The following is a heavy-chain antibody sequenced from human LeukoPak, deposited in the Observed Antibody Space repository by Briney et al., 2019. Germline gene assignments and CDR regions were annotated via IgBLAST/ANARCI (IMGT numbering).Heavy chain of an antibody. CDR2: IYTSGST. V-gene: IGHV4-61*02. J-gene: IGHJ4*02. Sequence: SETLSLTCTVSGGSISSGSYYWSWIRQPAGKGLEWIGRIYTSGSTNYNPSLKSRVTISVDTSKNQFSLKLSSVTAADTAVYYRARDYYGSGSYRGYFDYWGQGTLVTVSS. D-gene: IGHD3-10*01. CDR1: GGSISSGSYY. CDR3: ARDYYGSGSYRGYFDY.